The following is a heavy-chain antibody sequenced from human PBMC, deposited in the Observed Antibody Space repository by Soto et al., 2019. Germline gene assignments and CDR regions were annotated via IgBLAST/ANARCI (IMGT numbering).Heavy chain of an antibody. CDR3: ARYSGWYHHSWYFAL. J-gene: IGHJ2*01. CDR1: GYTFANYN. D-gene: IGHD6-19*01. V-gene: IGHV1-18*01. Sequence: QVQLVQSGAEVKKPGASVKVSCKASGYTFANYNINWVRQAPGQGLEWLGWISAYNGNTNSTQRFQGKVTMTTDTTTSTAYMELRSLPSDDTAVYCCARYSGWYHHSWYFALWGRGTLVTVSS. CDR2: ISAYNGNT.